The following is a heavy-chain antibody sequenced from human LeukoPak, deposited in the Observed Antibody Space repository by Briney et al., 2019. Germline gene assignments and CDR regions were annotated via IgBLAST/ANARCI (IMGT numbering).Heavy chain of an antibody. D-gene: IGHD2-21*01. CDR2: LNTNTGNP. V-gene: IGHV7-4-1*02. CDR1: GYTFTSYA. CDR3: AREVVGMEIDVPVDWFDP. J-gene: IGHJ5*02. Sequence: ASVKVSCKASGYTFTSYAMNWVRQAPGQGLEWMGWLNTNTGNPTYAQGFTGRFVFSLDTSVSTAYLQISSLKAEDTAVYYCAREVVGMEIDVPVDWFDPWGQGTLVTVSS.